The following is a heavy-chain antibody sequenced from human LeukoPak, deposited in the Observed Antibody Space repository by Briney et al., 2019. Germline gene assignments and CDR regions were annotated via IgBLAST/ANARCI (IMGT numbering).Heavy chain of an antibody. Sequence: SETLSLTCTVSGGSISSSSYYWGWIRQPPGKGLEWIGGTYYSGSTYYNPSLKSRVTISVDTSKNQFSLKLSSVTAADTAVYYCARRPFYDFWSGYGSWFDPWGQGTLVTVSS. CDR2: TYYSGST. J-gene: IGHJ5*02. CDR1: GGSISSSSYY. V-gene: IGHV4-39*01. D-gene: IGHD3-3*01. CDR3: ARRPFYDFWSGYGSWFDP.